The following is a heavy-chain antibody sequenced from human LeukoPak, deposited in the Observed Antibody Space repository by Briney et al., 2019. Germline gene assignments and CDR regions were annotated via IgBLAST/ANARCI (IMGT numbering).Heavy chain of an antibody. V-gene: IGHV1-46*01. D-gene: IGHD2-21*01. CDR1: GYTFTSYY. Sequence: ASVTVSFTASGYTFTSYYMHWVRQAPGQGLEWMGIINPSGGSTSYAQKFQGRVTMTRDTSTSTVYMELSSLRSEDTAVYYCARDTPYSGYFDYWGQGTLVTVSS. CDR2: INPSGGST. CDR3: ARDTPYSGYFDY. J-gene: IGHJ4*02.